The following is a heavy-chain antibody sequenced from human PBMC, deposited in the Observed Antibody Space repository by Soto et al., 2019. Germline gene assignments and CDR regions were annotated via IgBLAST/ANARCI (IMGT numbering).Heavy chain of an antibody. Sequence: ASVKVSCKASGYTFTGYYMHWVRQAPGQGLEWMGWINPNSGGTNYAQKFQGWVTMTRDTSISTAYMELSRLRSDDTAVHYCARSKLGRVDADYFDYWGQGTLVTVSS. CDR2: INPNSGGT. D-gene: IGHD7-27*01. V-gene: IGHV1-2*04. J-gene: IGHJ4*02. CDR1: GYTFTGYY. CDR3: ARSKLGRVDADYFDY.